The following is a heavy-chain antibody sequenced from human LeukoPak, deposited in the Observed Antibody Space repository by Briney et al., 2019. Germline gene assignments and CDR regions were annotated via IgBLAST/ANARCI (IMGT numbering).Heavy chain of an antibody. V-gene: IGHV4-34*01. D-gene: IGHD3-3*01. CDR3: ATNHYDFWSGYYTDY. CDR1: GGSFSGYY. CDR2: INHGGST. J-gene: IGHJ4*02. Sequence: SETLSLTCAVYGGSFSGYYWSWIRQPPGKGLEWIGEINHGGSTNCNPSLKSRVTISVDTSKNQFSLRLSSVTAADTAVYYCATNHYDFWSGYYTDYWGQGTLVTVSS.